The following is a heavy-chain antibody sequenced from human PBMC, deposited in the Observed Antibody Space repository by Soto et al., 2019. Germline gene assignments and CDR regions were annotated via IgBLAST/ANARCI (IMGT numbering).Heavy chain of an antibody. Sequence: SETLSLTCTVSGGSISSSSYYWGWIRQPPGKGLEWIGCIYYSGSTNYNPSLKSRVTISVDTSKNQFSLNLSSVAAADTAVYCAGAPNWAYFDFWGLGTLVTVSS. V-gene: IGHV4-39*07. D-gene: IGHD7-27*01. J-gene: IGHJ4*02. CDR3: AGAPNWAYFDF. CDR1: GGSISSSSYY. CDR2: IYYSGST.